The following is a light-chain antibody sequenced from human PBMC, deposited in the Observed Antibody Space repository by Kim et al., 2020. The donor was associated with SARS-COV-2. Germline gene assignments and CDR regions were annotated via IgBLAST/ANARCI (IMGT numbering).Light chain of an antibody. J-gene: IGKJ2*01. CDR2: AAS. V-gene: IGKV1-39*01. CDR3: QQSLGSPYT. Sequence: IQMTQSPSSLSASIGDRVTITCRASQTIITFLNWYQQKPGKAPKLLIFAASSLQSGVPSRFSGSGSGTDFTLTISSLQPEDFATYYCQQSLGSPYTFGQGTKLEI. CDR1: QTIITF.